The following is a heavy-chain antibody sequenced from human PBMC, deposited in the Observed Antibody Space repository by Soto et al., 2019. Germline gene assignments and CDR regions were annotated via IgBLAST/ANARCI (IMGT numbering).Heavy chain of an antibody. Sequence: GGSLRLSCAASGFTFSSYWMHWVRQAPGKGLVWVSRINSDGSSTSYADSVKGRFTISRDNAKNTLYLQMNSLRAEDTAVYYCARDSIAAAGKDYYYYMDVWGKGTTVTVSS. J-gene: IGHJ6*03. CDR3: ARDSIAAAGKDYYYYMDV. CDR1: GFTFSSYW. CDR2: INSDGSST. V-gene: IGHV3-74*01. D-gene: IGHD6-13*01.